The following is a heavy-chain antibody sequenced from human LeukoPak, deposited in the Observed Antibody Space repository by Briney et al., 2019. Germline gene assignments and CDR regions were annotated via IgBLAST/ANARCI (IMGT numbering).Heavy chain of an antibody. CDR1: GDTFTSNE. CDR2: MSPNSGDT. V-gene: IGHV1-8*01. D-gene: IGHD7-27*01. Sequence: ASVKVSCKASGDTFTSNEFNWVRQATGQRPEWMGWMSPNSGDTGYAQKFQDRVTMTRNTSISTAYMELSSLRSDDTAVYYCARGPPNWGYDYWGPGTLVTVSS. J-gene: IGHJ4*02. CDR3: ARGPPNWGYDY.